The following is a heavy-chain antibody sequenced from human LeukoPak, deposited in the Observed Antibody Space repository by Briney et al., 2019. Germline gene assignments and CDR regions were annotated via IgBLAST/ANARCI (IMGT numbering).Heavy chain of an antibody. CDR3: ARDHGSGWSLDY. J-gene: IGHJ4*02. CDR1: GYSFTSYG. CDR2: ISANNGDT. D-gene: IGHD6-19*01. Sequence: ASVKVSCKASGYSFTSYGFSWVRQAPGQGLEWMGWISANNGDTNKAQNFQGRVTMTTDTSTSTTQMELRSLRSDDTAVYYCARDHGSGWSLDYWGQGTLVTVSS. V-gene: IGHV1-18*01.